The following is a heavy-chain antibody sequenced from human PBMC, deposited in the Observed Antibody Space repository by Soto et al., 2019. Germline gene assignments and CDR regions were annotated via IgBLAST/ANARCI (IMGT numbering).Heavy chain of an antibody. CDR1: GFTFSNYA. Sequence: PGWSLRLSCAASGFTFSNYAMSWVRQAPGKGLEWVSVISGSGGSTHFADFVKGRFTISRDNSNNTLYLQMNSLRTEDTAVYYCAKTKAWTYFDYWGQGSLVTVSS. V-gene: IGHV3-23*01. J-gene: IGHJ4*02. CDR2: ISGSGGST. CDR3: AKTKAWTYFDY.